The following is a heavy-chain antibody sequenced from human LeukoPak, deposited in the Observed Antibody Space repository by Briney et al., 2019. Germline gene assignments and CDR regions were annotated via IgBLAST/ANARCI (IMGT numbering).Heavy chain of an antibody. Sequence: TGRSLRLSCAASGFAFSSYGMHWVRQAPGKGLEWVAFIRYDGSNKYYADSVKGRFTMSRDNSKNTLYLQMNSLRAEDTAAYYCAKVFGSYYGSDYWGQGTLVTVSS. CDR2: IRYDGSNK. V-gene: IGHV3-30*02. CDR3: AKVFGSYYGSDY. J-gene: IGHJ4*02. D-gene: IGHD1-26*01. CDR1: GFAFSSYG.